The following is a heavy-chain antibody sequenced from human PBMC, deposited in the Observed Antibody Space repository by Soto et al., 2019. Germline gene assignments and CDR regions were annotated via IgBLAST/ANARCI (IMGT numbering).Heavy chain of an antibody. CDR2: IKPDGSEK. CDR1: AFTVSGSW. D-gene: IGHD3-10*02. Sequence: EVQLVESGGGLVQPGGSLRLSCAASAFTVSGSWMIWVRQAPGEGLEWVASIKPDGSEKYYVDSVKGRFTISRDNAKNSLYLQRNSLRAEDTAVYYCAKDLCYNAFDMWGQGTLVTVSS. CDR3: AKDLCYNAFDM. V-gene: IGHV3-7*01. J-gene: IGHJ3*02.